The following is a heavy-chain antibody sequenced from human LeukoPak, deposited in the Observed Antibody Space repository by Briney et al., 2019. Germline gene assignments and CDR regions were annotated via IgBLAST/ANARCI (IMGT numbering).Heavy chain of an antibody. CDR2: ISAYNGNT. CDR3: ARDEYQLPFDY. V-gene: IGHV1-18*01. Sequence: ALVKVSCKASGYTFTSYGISWVRQAPGQGLEWMGWISAYNGNTNYAQKLQGRVTKTTDTSTSTAYMELRSLRSDDTAVYYCARDEYQLPFDYWGQGTLVTVSS. D-gene: IGHD2-2*01. CDR1: GYTFTSYG. J-gene: IGHJ4*02.